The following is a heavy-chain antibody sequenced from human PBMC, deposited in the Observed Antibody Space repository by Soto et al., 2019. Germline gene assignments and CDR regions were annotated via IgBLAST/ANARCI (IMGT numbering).Heavy chain of an antibody. J-gene: IGHJ6*02. V-gene: IGHV3-11*06. CDR1: GFTFSDYY. CDR2: ISSSSGST. CDR3: ARDRGGYDRLYYYHGMDV. Sequence: KPGGSLRLSCAASGFTFSDYYMSWIRQAPGKGLEYISYISSSSGSTNYADSVKGRFTISRDNAKNSLYLQMSSLRAEDTAVYYCARDRGGYDRLYYYHGMDVWRQGTTVTVSS. D-gene: IGHD5-12*01.